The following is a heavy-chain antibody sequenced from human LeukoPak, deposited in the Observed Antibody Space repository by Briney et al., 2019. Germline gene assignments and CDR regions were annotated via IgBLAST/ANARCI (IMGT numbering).Heavy chain of an antibody. J-gene: IGHJ5*02. CDR1: GGSISSSNW. CDR3: ARQGRAEGTVADWFDP. D-gene: IGHD6-19*01. CDR2: IYHSGST. Sequence: GTLSLTCAVSGGSISSSNWWSWVRQPPGKGRERIGEIYHSGSTNYNPSLKSRVTISVDKSKNQFSLKLSSVTAADTAVYYCARQGRAEGTVADWFDPWGQGTLVTVSS. V-gene: IGHV4-4*02.